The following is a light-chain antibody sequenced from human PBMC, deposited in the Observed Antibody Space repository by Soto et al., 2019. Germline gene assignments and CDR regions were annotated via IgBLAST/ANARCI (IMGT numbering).Light chain of an antibody. CDR3: QDYNSYAEW. Sequence: DIQMTQSPSTLSGSVGDRVTITCRASQTISSWLAWYQQKPGKAPKLLIYKASTLKSVVPSRFSGSRSVTEFTLTISAQQTDDYATYYCQDYNSYAEWFDRGTEV. V-gene: IGKV1-5*03. J-gene: IGKJ1*01. CDR1: QTISSW. CDR2: KAS.